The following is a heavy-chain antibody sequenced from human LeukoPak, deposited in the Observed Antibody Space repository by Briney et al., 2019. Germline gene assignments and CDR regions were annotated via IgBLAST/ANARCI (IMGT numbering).Heavy chain of an antibody. V-gene: IGHV3-11*01. CDR1: GFTFSDHY. D-gene: IGHD2-21*01. Sequence: GGSLRLSCAASGFTFSDHYMSWIRQAPGKGLEWFSYISSDYSTTYYADSVKGRFTISRDNAKHSLYLQMNSLRAEDTAVYYCAKAGTAWDFDYWGQGTLVTVSS. CDR2: ISSDYSTT. J-gene: IGHJ4*02. CDR3: AKAGTAWDFDY.